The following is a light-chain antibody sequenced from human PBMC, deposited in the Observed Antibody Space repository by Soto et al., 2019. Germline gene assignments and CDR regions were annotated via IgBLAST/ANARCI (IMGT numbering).Light chain of an antibody. CDR3: QQYSSSPVT. V-gene: IGKV1-5*03. CDR2: QAS. CDR1: QSVSSW. Sequence: DIQMTQSPSTLSTTIGDRVTITCRASQSVSSWLAWYQQKPGEAPKLLIYQASNLENGVPSRFSGNGYGTEFTLTISSLQPDDFATYICQQYSSSPVTFGRGTKLEIK. J-gene: IGKJ2*01.